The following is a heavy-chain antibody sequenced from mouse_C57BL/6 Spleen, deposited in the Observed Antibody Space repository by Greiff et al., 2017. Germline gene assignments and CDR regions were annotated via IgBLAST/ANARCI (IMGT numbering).Heavy chain of an antibody. CDR2: IDPSDSYT. V-gene: IGHV1-50*01. CDR1: GYTFTSYW. CDR3: ARAEVTHYAMDY. J-gene: IGHJ4*01. Sequence: QVQLQQPGAELVKPGASVKLSCKASGYTFTSYWMQWVKQRPGQGLEWIGEIDPSDSYTNYNQKFKGKATLTVDASSSTAYMQLSSLTSEDSAVYYCARAEVTHYAMDYWGQGTSVTVSS. D-gene: IGHD2-2*01.